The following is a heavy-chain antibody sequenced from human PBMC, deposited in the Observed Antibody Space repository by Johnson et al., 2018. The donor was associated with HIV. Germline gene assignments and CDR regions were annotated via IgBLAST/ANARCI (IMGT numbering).Heavy chain of an antibody. CDR1: GFTFSSYD. CDR2: IGTAGDT. J-gene: IGHJ3*02. CDR3: ARSIGKYAFDI. Sequence: VQLVESGGGLVKPGGSLRLSCAASGFTFSSYDMHWVRQATGKGLEWVSAIGTAGDTYYPGSVKGRFTISRENAKNSLYLQMNSLRAGDTAVYYCARSIGKYAFDIWGQGTMVTVSS. D-gene: IGHD3-10*01. V-gene: IGHV3-13*01.